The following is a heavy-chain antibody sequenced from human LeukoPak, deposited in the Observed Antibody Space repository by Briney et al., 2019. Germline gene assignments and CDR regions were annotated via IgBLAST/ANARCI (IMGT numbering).Heavy chain of an antibody. Sequence: VASVKVSCXASGYTFPNYDINWVRQATGQGLEWMGWMNFNSGNTGYAQKFQGRVTMTRNTAISTIYMELSSLKSEDTAIYYCAKVGLGNTAIHIWGQGTMVTVSS. CDR3: AKVGLGNTAIHI. CDR2: MNFNSGNT. CDR1: GYTFPNYD. V-gene: IGHV1-8*01. D-gene: IGHD5-18*01. J-gene: IGHJ3*02.